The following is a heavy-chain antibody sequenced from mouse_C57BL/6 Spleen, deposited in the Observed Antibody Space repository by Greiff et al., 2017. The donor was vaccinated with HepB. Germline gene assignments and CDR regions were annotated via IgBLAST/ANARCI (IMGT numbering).Heavy chain of an antibody. CDR1: GYTFTSYG. V-gene: IGHV1-81*01. D-gene: IGHD1-1*01. CDR2: IYPRSGNT. J-gene: IGHJ2*01. Sequence: QVQLQQSGAELARPGASVKLSCKASGYTFTSYGISWVKQRTGQGLEWIGEIYPRSGNTYYNEKCKGKATLTADKSSSTAYMELRSLTSEDSAVYFCARYYGSSYFDYWGQGTTLTVSS. CDR3: ARYYGSSYFDY.